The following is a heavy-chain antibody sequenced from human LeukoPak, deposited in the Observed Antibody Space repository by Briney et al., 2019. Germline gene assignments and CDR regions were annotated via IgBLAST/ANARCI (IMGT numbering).Heavy chain of an antibody. CDR1: GGSISSSSYY. CDR3: ARASMVRGVIIRG. Sequence: SETLSLTCTVSGGSISSSSYYWGWLRQPPGKGLEWIGSIYYSGGTYYNPSLKSRVTISVDTSKNQFSLKLSSVTAADTAVYYCARASMVRGVIIRGWGQGTLVTVSS. CDR2: IYYSGGT. J-gene: IGHJ4*02. V-gene: IGHV4-39*07. D-gene: IGHD3-10*01.